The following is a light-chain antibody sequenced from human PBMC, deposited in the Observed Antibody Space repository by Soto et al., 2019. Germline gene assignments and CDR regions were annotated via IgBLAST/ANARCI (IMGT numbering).Light chain of an antibody. Sequence: QPVLTQPPSVSGAPGQRVTISCTGNSSNIGAGFDVHWYQQLPGTAPKLLIYGNNNRPSGVPDRFSGSKSGTSASLAITGLQAEDEADFYCQSYDSSLSGYVFGTGTKVTVL. CDR1: SSNIGAGFD. CDR2: GNN. V-gene: IGLV1-40*01. J-gene: IGLJ1*01. CDR3: QSYDSSLSGYV.